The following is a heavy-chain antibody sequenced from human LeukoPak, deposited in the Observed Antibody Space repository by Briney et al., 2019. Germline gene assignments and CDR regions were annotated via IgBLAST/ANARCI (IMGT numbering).Heavy chain of an antibody. D-gene: IGHD3-3*02. CDR3: ARGGPDLAFDY. Sequence: PSETLSLTCVIYGGSFSGYSWSWIRQPPGKGLEWIGEINHSGSINYNPSLKTRVTIPVDTSRNQFSLNLISVTAADSAVYYCARGGPDLAFDYWGQGTLVTVSS. CDR2: INHSGSI. J-gene: IGHJ4*02. V-gene: IGHV4-34*01. CDR1: GGSFSGYS.